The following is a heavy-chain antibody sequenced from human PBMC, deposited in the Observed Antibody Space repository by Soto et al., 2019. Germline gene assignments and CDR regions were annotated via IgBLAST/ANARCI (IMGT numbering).Heavy chain of an antibody. D-gene: IGHD6-19*01. CDR3: ARTVAGYFDS. CDR1: GYTFTSSG. Sequence: QVQLVQSGAEVKKPGASVKVSCKASGYTFTSSGISWVRQAPGQGPEWMGWISTYNGDTSYAQKFQGRLTMTTDTSTSTAYMDLRSLRSDDRAVYYCARTVAGYFDSWGQGTLVTVSS. J-gene: IGHJ4*02. CDR2: ISTYNGDT. V-gene: IGHV1-18*01.